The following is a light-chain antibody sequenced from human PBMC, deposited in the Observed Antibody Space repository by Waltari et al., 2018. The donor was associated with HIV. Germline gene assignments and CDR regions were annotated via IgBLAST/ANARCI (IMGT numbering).Light chain of an antibody. CDR3: QQYYSTPQT. Sequence: IVVTQAPDSLAVSLAERTTINCKSSHNVLVHVNGHDTLAWYQHKLGQPPKLPFYWSYDRHPGFPDRFSASGFGTDFTLTIRSLQAEDVARYYCQQYYSTPQTFGQGIRVEIK. CDR1: HNVLVHVNGHDT. J-gene: IGKJ1*01. CDR2: WSY. V-gene: IGKV4-1*01.